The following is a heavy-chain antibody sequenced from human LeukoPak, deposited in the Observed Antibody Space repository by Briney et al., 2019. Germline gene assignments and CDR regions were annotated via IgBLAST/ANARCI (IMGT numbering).Heavy chain of an antibody. Sequence: SETLSLTCTVSGASINNYYWSWIRQPAGKGLEWIGRIYTSGSTNYNPSLKSRVTMSVDTSKNQFSLNLNSVTAADTAVYYCAKSNGYGLVDIWGQGTMVTVSS. D-gene: IGHD3-10*01. CDR2: IYTSGST. V-gene: IGHV4-4*07. CDR1: GASINNYY. CDR3: AKSNGYGLVDI. J-gene: IGHJ3*02.